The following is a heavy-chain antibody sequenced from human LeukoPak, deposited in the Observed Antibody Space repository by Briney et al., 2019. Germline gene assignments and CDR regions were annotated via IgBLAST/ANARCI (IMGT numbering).Heavy chain of an antibody. J-gene: IGHJ4*02. V-gene: IGHV4-39*01. CDR2: VSYTGNT. Sequence: PSETLSLTCTVSGGSISSTTYHWAWIRQPPGRGLEWIGSVSYTGNTSYNPSLQSRVTLSVDTSKNHFSLTLTSVTAADTSVYYCARHDCTDGVCFKDFDYWGQGTLVTVSS. CDR1: GGSISSTTYH. CDR3: ARHDCTDGVCFKDFDY. D-gene: IGHD2-8*01.